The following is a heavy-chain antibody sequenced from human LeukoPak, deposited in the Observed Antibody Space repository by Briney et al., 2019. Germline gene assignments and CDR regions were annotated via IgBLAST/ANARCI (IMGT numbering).Heavy chain of an antibody. CDR2: ISGSGGST. D-gene: IGHD3-10*01. V-gene: IGHV3-23*01. Sequence: PGGSLRLSCAASGFTFSSYGVSWVRQAPGKGLEWVSAISGSGGSTYYADSVKGRFTISRDNSKNTLYLQMNSLRAEDTAVYYCAKGIQMRYYGSGSYYPAAYYFDYWGQGTLVTVSS. J-gene: IGHJ4*02. CDR1: GFTFSSYG. CDR3: AKGIQMRYYGSGSYYPAAYYFDY.